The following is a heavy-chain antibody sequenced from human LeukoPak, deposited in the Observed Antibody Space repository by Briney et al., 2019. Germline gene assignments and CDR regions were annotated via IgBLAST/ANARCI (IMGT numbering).Heavy chain of an antibody. CDR1: GFTFSSYG. J-gene: IGHJ3*02. V-gene: IGHV3-30*18. CDR3: AKDRGSGWYDALDI. Sequence: PGGSLRLSCAASGFTFSSYGMHWVRQAPGKGLEWVAVISYDGRNKYYADSAKGRFTISRDNSKNTLYLRVISLRAEDTAVYYCAKDRGSGWYDALDIWGQGTMVTVSS. D-gene: IGHD6-19*01. CDR2: ISYDGRNK.